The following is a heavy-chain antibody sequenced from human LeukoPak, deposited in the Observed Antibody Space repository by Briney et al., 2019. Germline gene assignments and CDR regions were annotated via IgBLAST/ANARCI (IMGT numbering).Heavy chain of an antibody. CDR3: AKATNFDWLPNDY. CDR2: ISGSGGST. D-gene: IGHD3-9*01. V-gene: IGHV3-23*01. Sequence: GGSLRLSCAASGFTFSSYAMTWVRQAPGKGLEWVSGISGSGGSTYYADSVKGRFTISRDNSKNTLYLQMNSLRAEDTAVYYCAKATNFDWLPNDYWGQGTLVSVSS. J-gene: IGHJ4*02. CDR1: GFTFSSYA.